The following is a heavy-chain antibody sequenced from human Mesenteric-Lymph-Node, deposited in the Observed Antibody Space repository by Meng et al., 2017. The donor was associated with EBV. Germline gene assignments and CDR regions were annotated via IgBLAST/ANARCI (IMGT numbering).Heavy chain of an antibody. V-gene: IGHV1-18*01. CDR2: ISPYNGNT. D-gene: IGHD5-24*01. CDR1: GYTFTNYG. J-gene: IGHJ4*02. CDR3: ARDGSGDGYTFDY. Sequence: QVQLVQSGAEVKKPGPSVKVSCKASGYTFTNYGINWVRQAPGQGIEWMGGISPYNGNTYSAQKFQGRVTMTTDTSTDTAYIELRSLRSDDTAVYSCARDGSGDGYTFDYWGQGTLVTVSS.